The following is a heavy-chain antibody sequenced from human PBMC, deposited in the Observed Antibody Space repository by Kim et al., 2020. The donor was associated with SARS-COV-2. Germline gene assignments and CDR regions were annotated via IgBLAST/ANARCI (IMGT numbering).Heavy chain of an antibody. V-gene: IGHV3-9*01. CDR3: AKNSGYDYAFDS. Sequence: IDYADSGKGRFTISRDNAKNARFLQMNSLRTNDTAFYYCAKNSGYDYAFDSWGQGTLVTVSS. J-gene: IGHJ4*02. CDR2: I. D-gene: IGHD5-12*01.